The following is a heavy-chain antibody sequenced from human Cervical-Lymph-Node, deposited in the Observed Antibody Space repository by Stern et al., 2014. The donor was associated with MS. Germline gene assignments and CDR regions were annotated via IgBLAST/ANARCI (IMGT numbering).Heavy chain of an antibody. CDR1: GFTFSSSW. V-gene: IGHV3-74*01. Sequence: EVQLVQSGGGLVQPGGSLRLSCAASGFTFSSSWMHWVRQAPGKGLVLVSRINSGGSSTNYADSVKGRFAISRDNAKNTLYLQMNSLRPEDTAVYYCATWGVPADTDFDYWGQGTLVTVSS. CDR2: INSGGSST. D-gene: IGHD2-2*01. CDR3: ATWGVPADTDFDY. J-gene: IGHJ4*02.